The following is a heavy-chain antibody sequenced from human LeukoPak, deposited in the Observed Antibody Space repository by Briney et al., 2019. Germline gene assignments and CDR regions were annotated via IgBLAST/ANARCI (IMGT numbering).Heavy chain of an antibody. CDR2: IKQDGSEK. D-gene: IGHD3-10*01. J-gene: IGHJ4*02. CDR1: GFTFSRYE. Sequence: GGSLRLSCAASGFTFSRYEMSWVRQAPGKGPEWVANIKQDGSEKYYVDSVKGRFTISRDNAKNSLYLQMNSLRAEDTAVYYCARVSWKYYGSGSAEFDYWGQGTLVTVSP. V-gene: IGHV3-7*01. CDR3: ARVSWKYYGSGSAEFDY.